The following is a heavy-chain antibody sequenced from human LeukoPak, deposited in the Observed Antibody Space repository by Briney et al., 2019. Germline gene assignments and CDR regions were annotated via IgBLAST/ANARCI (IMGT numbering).Heavy chain of an antibody. CDR3: ARKRYFDWLLLDDY. CDR2: IIPIFGTA. CDR1: GGTFSSYA. D-gene: IGHD3-9*01. V-gene: IGHV1-69*06. Sequence: SVKVSCKASGGTFSSYAISWVRQAPGQGLEWMGGIIPIFGTANYAQKFQGRVTITADKSTSTAYMELSSLRSEDTAVYYCARKRYFDWLLLDDYWGQGTLVTVSS. J-gene: IGHJ4*02.